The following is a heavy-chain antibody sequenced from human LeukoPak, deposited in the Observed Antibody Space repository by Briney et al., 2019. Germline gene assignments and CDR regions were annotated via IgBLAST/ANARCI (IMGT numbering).Heavy chain of an antibody. D-gene: IGHD6-19*01. CDR1: GYSFTSYW. J-gene: IGHJ4*02. CDR2: IYPGDSDT. CDR3: ARGPTSSGWYYDY. Sequence: GESLQISCKGSGYSFTSYWIGWVRPMPGKGLEWMGIIYPGDSDTRYSPSFQGQVTISADKSISTAYLQWSSLKASDTAMYYCARGPTSSGWYYDYWGQGTLVTVSS. V-gene: IGHV5-51*01.